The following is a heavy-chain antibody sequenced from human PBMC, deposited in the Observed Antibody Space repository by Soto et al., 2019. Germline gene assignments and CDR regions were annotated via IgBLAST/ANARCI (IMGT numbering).Heavy chain of an antibody. CDR1: GYSFTKYG. CDR2: INPGNGDT. V-gene: IGHV1-3*01. J-gene: IGHJ6*02. D-gene: IGHD2-2*01. Sequence: GASVKVSFKTSGYSFTKYGLHWVRQAPGQRLEWMGRINPGNGDTKYSQKFQGRVTITRDTSATTAYMELSSLRSEDSAVFYCARTDCSSTSCYNYYYYGMDVWGQGTTVTVSS. CDR3: ARTDCSSTSCYNYYYYGMDV.